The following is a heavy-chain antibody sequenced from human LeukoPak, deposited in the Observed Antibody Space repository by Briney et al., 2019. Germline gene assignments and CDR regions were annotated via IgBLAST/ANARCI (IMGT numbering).Heavy chain of an antibody. CDR1: GYSFTNYW. V-gene: IGHV5-51*01. CDR2: IYPGDSDT. Sequence: GESLKISCKGSGYSFTNYWIAWVRQMPGQGLEWMGIIYPGDSDTRYSPSFQGQVTISADKSINTAYLQWNSLRASATAMYYCARPTPRGYDSSFDYWGQGSLVTVSS. D-gene: IGHD3-22*01. CDR3: ARPTPRGYDSSFDY. J-gene: IGHJ4*02.